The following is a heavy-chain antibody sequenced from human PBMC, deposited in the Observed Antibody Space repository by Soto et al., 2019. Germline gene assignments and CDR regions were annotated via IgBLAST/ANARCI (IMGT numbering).Heavy chain of an antibody. V-gene: IGHV3-23*01. J-gene: IGHJ4*02. CDR1: GFTFSSYA. CDR2: ISGSGGST. D-gene: IGHD3-3*01. CDR3: AKDHGKTIFGVASFDY. Sequence: EVQLLESGGGLVQPGGSLRLSCAASGFTFSSYAMSWVRQAPGKGLEWVSAISGSGGSTYYAYSVKGRFTISRDNSKNTLYLQMNSLRAEETAVYYCAKDHGKTIFGVASFDYWGQGTLVTVSS.